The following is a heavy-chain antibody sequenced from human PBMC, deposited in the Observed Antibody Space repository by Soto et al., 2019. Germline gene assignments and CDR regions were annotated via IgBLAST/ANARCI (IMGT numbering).Heavy chain of an antibody. D-gene: IGHD6-6*01. J-gene: IGHJ4*02. Sequence: GGSLRLSCAASGFTFSNYDMSWVRQAPGKGLDWVSSISGSGDRTYYADSVKGRFTISRDNSKNTLYLQMNSLRAEDTAVYYCAKRSPSIARWGQGTLVTVSS. CDR3: AKRSPSIAR. V-gene: IGHV3-23*01. CDR1: GFTFSNYD. CDR2: ISGSGDRT.